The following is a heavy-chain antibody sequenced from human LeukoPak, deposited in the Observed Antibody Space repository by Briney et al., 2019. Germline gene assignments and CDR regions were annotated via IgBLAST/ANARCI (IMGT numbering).Heavy chain of an antibody. CDR1: GGSISGSSYL. CDR3: ARHLKGDTIDH. V-gene: IGHV4-39*01. CDR2: LHYSGTT. J-gene: IGHJ4*02. D-gene: IGHD5-18*01. Sequence: SETLSLTCIVSGGSISGSSYLWGWIRQPPGKGLEWIGSLHYSGTTYCNPSLRGRVTVSVDTSENQFTLRLTSVTASDTAVYYCARHLKGDTIDHWGQGTLVTVSS.